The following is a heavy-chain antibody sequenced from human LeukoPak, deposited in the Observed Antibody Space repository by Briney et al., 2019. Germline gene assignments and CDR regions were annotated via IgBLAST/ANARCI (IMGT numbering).Heavy chain of an antibody. V-gene: IGHV1-2*04. CDR3: ASDRGYYDSSGYSPLDALHR. CDR2: INPNSGGT. CDR1: GYTFTGYY. J-gene: IGHJ3*01. D-gene: IGHD3-22*01. Sequence: GASVKVSCKASGYTFTGYYMHWLRQAPGQGLEWMGWINPNSGGTNYAQKFQGWVTMTRDTSISTAYMELGRLRADDRAVYYCASDRGYYDSSGYSPLDALHRRGQPTIPTVPP.